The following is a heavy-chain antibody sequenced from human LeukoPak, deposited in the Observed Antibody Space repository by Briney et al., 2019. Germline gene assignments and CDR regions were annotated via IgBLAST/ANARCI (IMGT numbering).Heavy chain of an antibody. CDR3: ARGALYYGSSSLDY. D-gene: IGHD2-2*01. V-gene: IGHV1-18*01. CDR1: AYTFTIYT. Sequence: ASVKVSCKASAYTFTIYTIHWVRQAPGQGLEWMGRISAYSDNTNYAQKLQGRVTMTTDTSTNTAYMELRSLRSDDTAMYYCARGALYYGSSSLDYWGQGTLVTVSS. CDR2: ISAYSDNT. J-gene: IGHJ4*02.